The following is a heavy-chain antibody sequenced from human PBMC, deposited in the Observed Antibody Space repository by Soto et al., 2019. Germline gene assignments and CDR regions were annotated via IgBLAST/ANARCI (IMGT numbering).Heavy chain of an antibody. V-gene: IGHV1-69*01. Sequence: QVQLVQSGAEVKKPGSSVKVSCKASGGSFGNSAINWLRQTPGQGLEWLGGFIPVYRTLNYAPKFQGRVTITADESTGTAYITLSSLASDDTAVYYCATGVIWIGYFTVDSWGQGTRVTVSS. J-gene: IGHJ4*02. D-gene: IGHD3-3*01. CDR1: GGSFGNSA. CDR3: ATGVIWIGYFTVDS. CDR2: FIPVYRTL.